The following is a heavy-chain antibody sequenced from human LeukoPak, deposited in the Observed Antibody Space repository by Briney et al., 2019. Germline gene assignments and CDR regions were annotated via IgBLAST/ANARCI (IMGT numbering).Heavy chain of an antibody. D-gene: IGHD3/OR15-3a*01. CDR2: IYYSGRT. J-gene: IGHJ4*02. Sequence: SETLSLTCTVSGGPITSSNYYWGWIRQPPGEGLEWIGSIYYSGRTYFNPSLKSRVTISVDTSKNQFSLKLTSMTAADTAMYYCARVRVWNFLTAYYTGSYFDYWGQGTLVTVSS. CDR3: ARVRVWNFLTAYYTGSYFDY. CDR1: GGPITSSNYY. V-gene: IGHV4-39*07.